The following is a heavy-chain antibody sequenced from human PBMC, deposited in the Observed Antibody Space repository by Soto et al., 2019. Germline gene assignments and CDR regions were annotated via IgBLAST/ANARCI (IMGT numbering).Heavy chain of an antibody. CDR3: VRVEYCSGGSYPLIRWYYYGMDV. Sequence: GGSLRLSCAASGFTFSSYAMHWVRQAPGKGLEWVAVISYDGSNKYYADSVKGRFTISRDNSKNTLYLQMNSLRAEDTAVYYCVRVEYCSGGSYPLIRWYYYGMDVWGQGTTVTVSS. J-gene: IGHJ6*02. CDR1: GFTFSSYA. D-gene: IGHD2-15*01. CDR2: ISYDGSNK. V-gene: IGHV3-30-3*01.